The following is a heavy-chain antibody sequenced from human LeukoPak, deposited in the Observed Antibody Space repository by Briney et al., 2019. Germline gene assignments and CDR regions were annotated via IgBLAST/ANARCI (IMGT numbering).Heavy chain of an antibody. V-gene: IGHV3-11*01. CDR3: ARTQLNGSRAP. CDR2: ISSSGSTI. Sequence: GGSLRLSCAASGFTFSDYYMSWIRQAPGKGLEWVSYISSSGSTIYYADSVKGRFTISRDNAKNSLYLQMNSLRAEETAVYYCARTQLNGSRAPWGQGTLVTVSS. CDR1: GFTFSDYY. J-gene: IGHJ5*02. D-gene: IGHD3-10*01.